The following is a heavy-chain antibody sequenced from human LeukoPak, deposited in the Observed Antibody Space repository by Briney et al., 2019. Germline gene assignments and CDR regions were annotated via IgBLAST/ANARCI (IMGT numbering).Heavy chain of an antibody. D-gene: IGHD2-2*01. CDR3: ARGPAARRGWFDP. J-gene: IGHJ5*02. CDR2: INPNSGGT. V-gene: IGHV1-2*02. CDR1: GYTFTGYY. Sequence: ASVKVSCKASGYTFTGYYMHWVRQAPGQGLEWMGWINPNSGGTNYAQKFQGRVTMTRDTSISTAYMELCRLRSDDTAVYYCARGPAARRGWFDPWGQGTLVTVSS.